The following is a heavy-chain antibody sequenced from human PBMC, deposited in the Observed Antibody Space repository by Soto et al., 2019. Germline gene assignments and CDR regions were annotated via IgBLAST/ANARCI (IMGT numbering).Heavy chain of an antibody. J-gene: IGHJ5*02. V-gene: IGHV4-34*01. Sequence: SETLSLTCAVYGGSFSGYYWSWIRQPPGKGLEWIGEINHSGSTNYNPSLKSRVTISVDTSKNQFSLKLSSVTAADTAVYYCARGRWAGSSPPNGIDPWGQGTLVTAPQ. CDR3: ARGRWAGSSPPNGIDP. D-gene: IGHD6-6*01. CDR1: GGSFSGYY. CDR2: INHSGST.